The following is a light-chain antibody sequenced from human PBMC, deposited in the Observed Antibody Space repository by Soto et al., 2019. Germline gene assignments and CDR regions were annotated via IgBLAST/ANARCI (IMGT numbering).Light chain of an antibody. J-gene: IGKJ4*01. Sequence: IQLTQSPSSVSSSLGDRVNVTVLASQGISSSLAWYQQKPGKAPKLLIYAASTLQSGVPSRFSGSGSGTDFTLTISSLQPEDFATYHCQQLDSYPLTFGGGTKVDIK. V-gene: IGKV1-9*01. CDR3: QQLDSYPLT. CDR2: AAS. CDR1: QGISSS.